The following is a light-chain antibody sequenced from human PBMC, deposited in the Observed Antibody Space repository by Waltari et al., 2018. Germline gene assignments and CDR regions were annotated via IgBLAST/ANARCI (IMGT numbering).Light chain of an antibody. V-gene: IGKV1-5*01. J-gene: IGKJ1*01. CDR1: QRINTW. CDR2: DVS. CDR3: QKYNSAPQT. Sequence: IQMTQSPSALSASVGDRVTITCRASQRINTWMAWYQQRPGKARKVLIYDVSTLESGVPSRFGGSGSETEFTLAINNLQPEDFATYYCQKYNSAPQTFGQGTKVEIK.